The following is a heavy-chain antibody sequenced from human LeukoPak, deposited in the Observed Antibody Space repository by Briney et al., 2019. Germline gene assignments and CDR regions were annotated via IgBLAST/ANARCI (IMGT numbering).Heavy chain of an antibody. CDR1: GGSFSDYY. J-gene: IGHJ3*02. D-gene: IGHD4-17*01. CDR3: ARDGSGDYESAFDI. V-gene: IGHV4-38-2*02. CDR2: IYHSGGT. Sequence: SETLSLTCAVYGGSFSDYYWGWIRQPPGKGLEWIGSIYHSGGTYYNPSLKSRVTISVDTSKNQFSLKLSSVTAADTAVYYCARDGSGDYESAFDIWGQGTMVTVSS.